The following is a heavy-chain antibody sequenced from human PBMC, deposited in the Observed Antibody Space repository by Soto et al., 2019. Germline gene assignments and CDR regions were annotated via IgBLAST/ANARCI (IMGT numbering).Heavy chain of an antibody. CDR2: ISYDGSNK. Sequence: GGSLRLSCAASGFTFSSYAMHWVRQAPGKGLEWVAVISYDGSNKYYADSVKGRFTISRDNSKNTLYLQMNSLRAEDTAVYYCARDRGGSSWYAYWGQGTLVTVSS. V-gene: IGHV3-30-3*01. J-gene: IGHJ4*02. CDR3: ARDRGGSSWYAY. CDR1: GFTFSSYA. D-gene: IGHD6-13*01.